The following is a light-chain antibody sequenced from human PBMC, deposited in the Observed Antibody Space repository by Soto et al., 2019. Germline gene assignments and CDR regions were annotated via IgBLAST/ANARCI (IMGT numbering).Light chain of an antibody. CDR1: SSDVGSSNG. V-gene: IGLV2-18*02. Sequence: QSALTQPPSVSGSPGQSVTISCTRTSSDVGSSNGVSWYQQPPGTAPKLMIYDVSNRPSGVADRFSGSKSGNTASLTISGLQAEDEADYYCSSYTSSSTYVFGTGTKVTVL. CDR3: SSYTSSSTYV. CDR2: DVS. J-gene: IGLJ1*01.